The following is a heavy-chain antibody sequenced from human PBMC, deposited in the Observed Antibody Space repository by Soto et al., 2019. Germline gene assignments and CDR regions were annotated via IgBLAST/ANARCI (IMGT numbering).Heavy chain of an antibody. Sequence: QLQLQQSGPGLVKPSETLSLTCTVSGGSISSSSYYWGWIRQPPGKGLEWIGSIYYSGSTYYNPSLRRRVTISVNTYNNTCSLKLRPVSAADTAVYYCARFNVLKCVVGKYNCFDPWGQGSLVTVSS. V-gene: IGHV4-39*01. CDR1: GGSISSSSYY. CDR2: IYYSGST. J-gene: IGHJ5*02. D-gene: IGHD2-21*01. CDR3: ARFNVLKCVVGKYNCFDP.